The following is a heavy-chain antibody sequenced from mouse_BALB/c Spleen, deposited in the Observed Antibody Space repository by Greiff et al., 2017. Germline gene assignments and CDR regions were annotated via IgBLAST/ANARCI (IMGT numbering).Heavy chain of an antibody. CDR2: IWAGGST. V-gene: IGHV2-9*02. D-gene: IGHD2-2*01. Sequence: VQLVESGPGLVAPSQSLSITCTVSGFSLTSYGVHWVRQPPGKGLEWLGVIWAGGSTNYNSALMSRLSISKDNSKSQVFLKMNSLQTDDTAMYYCARDGVTTRAMDYWGQGTSVTVSS. CDR1: GFSLTSYG. CDR3: ARDGVTTRAMDY. J-gene: IGHJ4*01.